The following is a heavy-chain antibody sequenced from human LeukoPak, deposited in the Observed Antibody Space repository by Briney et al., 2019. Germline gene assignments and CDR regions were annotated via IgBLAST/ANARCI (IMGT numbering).Heavy chain of an antibody. CDR3: ARTEYFFDH. Sequence: SETLSLTCTVSGGSFSSYYWSWIRQPPGKRLEWIGYIYYSGSTNYNPSLKSRVSMSVNTSKNQFSLNLNSVTAADTAVYYCARTEYFFDHWGQGTLVTVSS. CDR1: GGSFSSYY. J-gene: IGHJ4*02. CDR2: IYYSGST. V-gene: IGHV4-59*01. D-gene: IGHD3-10*01.